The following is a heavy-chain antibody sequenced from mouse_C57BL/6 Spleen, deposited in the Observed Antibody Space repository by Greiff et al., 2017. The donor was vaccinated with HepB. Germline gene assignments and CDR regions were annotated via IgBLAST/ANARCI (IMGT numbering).Heavy chain of an antibody. CDR1: GYTFTSYW. CDR3: ARAYPSMDY. J-gene: IGHJ4*01. V-gene: IGHV1-50*01. Sequence: QVQLQQPGAELVKPGASVKLSCKASGYTFTSYWMQWVKQRPGQGLEWIGEIDPSDSYTNYNQKFKGKATLTVETSSSTAYIQLSSLTSEDSAVYYCARAYPSMDYWGQGTSVTVSS. D-gene: IGHD2-10*01. CDR2: IDPSDSYT.